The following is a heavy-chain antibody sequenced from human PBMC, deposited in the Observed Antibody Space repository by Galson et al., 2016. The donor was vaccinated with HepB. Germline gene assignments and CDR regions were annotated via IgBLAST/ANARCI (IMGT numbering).Heavy chain of an antibody. CDR3: ARGQRPYDFWIKNLGACDF. CDR2: ISGSGNSI. J-gene: IGHJ4*02. CDR1: GFTSSDYY. Sequence: SLRLSCAASGFTSSDYYMTWIRQAPGEGLQWLSYISGSGNSISYADSVKGRFTISRDNAENSVHLQMNSRRAEDTALYYCARGQRPYDFWIKNLGACDFWGQGSLVTVSS. D-gene: IGHD3-3*01. V-gene: IGHV3-11*01.